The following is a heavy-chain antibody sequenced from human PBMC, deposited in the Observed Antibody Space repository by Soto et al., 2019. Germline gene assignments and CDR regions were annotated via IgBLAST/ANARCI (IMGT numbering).Heavy chain of an antibody. V-gene: IGHV3-23*01. J-gene: IGHJ6*02. D-gene: IGHD3-3*01. CDR1: GFTFSSYA. Sequence: EVQLLESGGGLVQPGGSLRLSCAASGFTFSSYAMSWVRQAPGKGLEWVSAISGSGGSTYYADSVKGRFTISRDNSKYTLYLQMNSLRAEDTAVYYCAKGEVLRFLEWLSLSYGMDVWGQGTTVTVSS. CDR2: ISGSGGST. CDR3: AKGEVLRFLEWLSLSYGMDV.